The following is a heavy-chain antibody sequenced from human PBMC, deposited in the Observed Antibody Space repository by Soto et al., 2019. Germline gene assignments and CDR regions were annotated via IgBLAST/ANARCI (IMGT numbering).Heavy chain of an antibody. CDR3: ASLYYYDSSGYYWFFNY. CDR2: IYYSGST. D-gene: IGHD3-22*01. J-gene: IGHJ4*02. CDR1: PGSISSSSYY. V-gene: IGHV4-39*01. Sequence: SETLSLTCTVSPGSISSSSYYWGWIRQPPGKGLEWIGSIYYSGSTYYNPSLKSRVTRSVDTSKNQFSLKLSSVTAADTAVYYCASLYYYDSSGYYWFFNYWGQGTLVTVS.